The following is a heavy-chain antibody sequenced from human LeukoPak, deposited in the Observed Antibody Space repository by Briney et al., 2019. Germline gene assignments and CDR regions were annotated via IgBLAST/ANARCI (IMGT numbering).Heavy chain of an antibody. J-gene: IGHJ3*02. CDR3: AKEAKFRLLRFFEEGDAFDI. CDR2: IRYDGSNK. D-gene: IGHD3-3*01. CDR1: GFTFSSYG. Sequence: PGGSLRLSCAASGFTFSSYGMHWVRQAPGKGLEWVAFIRYDGSNKYYADSVKGRFTISRDNSKNTLYLQMNSLRAEDTAVYYCAKEAKFRLLRFFEEGDAFDIWGQGTMVTVSS. V-gene: IGHV3-30*02.